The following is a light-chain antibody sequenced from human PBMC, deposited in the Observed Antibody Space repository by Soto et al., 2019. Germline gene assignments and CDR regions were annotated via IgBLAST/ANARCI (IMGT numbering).Light chain of an antibody. CDR2: EVS. CDR3: SSYAVSDIFV. CDR1: SSDVGGYNY. V-gene: IGLV2-8*01. J-gene: IGLJ1*01. Sequence: QSALTQPPSASGSPGQSVTISCTGTSSDVGGYNYVYWYQQHPGKAPKLMIYEVSERPSGVPDRFSGSKSSNTASLTVSGLQAEDEADYFCSSYAVSDIFVFATGTEV.